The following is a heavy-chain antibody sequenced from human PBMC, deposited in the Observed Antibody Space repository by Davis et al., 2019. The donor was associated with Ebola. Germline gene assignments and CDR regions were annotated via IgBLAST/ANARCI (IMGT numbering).Heavy chain of an antibody. D-gene: IGHD1-26*01. V-gene: IGHV3-21*01. Sequence: PGGSLRLSCAASGFIFSSYSMNWVRQAPGKGLEWVSSISSSSSYIYYADSVKGRFTISRDNAKNSLYLQMNSLRAEDTAVYYCAKDLVGATGYWGQGTLVTVSS. J-gene: IGHJ4*02. CDR2: ISSSSSYI. CDR3: AKDLVGATGY. CDR1: GFIFSSYS.